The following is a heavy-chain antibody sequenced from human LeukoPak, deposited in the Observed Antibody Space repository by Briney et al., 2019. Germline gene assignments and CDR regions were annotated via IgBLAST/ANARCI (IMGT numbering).Heavy chain of an antibody. J-gene: IGHJ4*02. D-gene: IGHD3-22*01. Sequence: SETLSLTCAVYGGSFSSYYWNWIRQPPGKGLEWIGYVSYSGSTNYNPSLKSRVTISVDTSKNQFSLKLSSVTAADTAVYYCAREKDYYESSGYYYTLGFDYWGQGTLVTVSS. CDR1: GGSFSSYY. CDR3: AREKDYYESSGYYYTLGFDY. V-gene: IGHV4-59*01. CDR2: VSYSGST.